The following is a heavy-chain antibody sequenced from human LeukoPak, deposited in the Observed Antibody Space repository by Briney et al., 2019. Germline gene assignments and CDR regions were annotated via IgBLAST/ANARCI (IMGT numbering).Heavy chain of an antibody. V-gene: IGHV4-61*02. CDR2: TYTSGST. Sequence: KPSETLSLTCTVSGGSTSSGSYYWSWIRQPAGKGLEWIGRTYTSGSTNYNPSLKSRVTISEDTSKNQFSLKLSSVTAADTAVHYCAREVRYSSSMLDWFDPWGQGTLVSVSS. CDR3: AREVRYSSSMLDWFDP. CDR1: GGSTSSGSYY. D-gene: IGHD6-6*01. J-gene: IGHJ5*02.